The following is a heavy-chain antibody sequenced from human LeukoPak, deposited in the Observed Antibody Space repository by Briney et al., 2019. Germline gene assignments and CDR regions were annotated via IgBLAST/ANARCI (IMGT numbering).Heavy chain of an antibody. D-gene: IGHD1-1*01. Sequence: SETLSLTCTVSGGSISSSIYYWGRIRQPPGKGLEWIGSIYYSGSTYYNPSLKSRVTISVDTSKNQFSLKLSSVTAADTAVYYCARESKRDYYMDVWGKGTTVTVSS. CDR3: ARESKRDYYMDV. J-gene: IGHJ6*03. CDR2: IYYSGST. CDR1: GGSISSSIYY. V-gene: IGHV4-39*07.